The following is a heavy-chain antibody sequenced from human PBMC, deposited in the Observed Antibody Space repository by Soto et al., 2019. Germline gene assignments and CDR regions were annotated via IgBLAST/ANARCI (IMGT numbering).Heavy chain of an antibody. V-gene: IGHV4-30-4*01. Sequence: SETLSLTCTVSGDSISSADYYWSWIRQTPGKGLEWIGHIFYSGTTYYNPSLKGRLTISVDTSKNHFSLRLTSVTAADTAVYYCARDLWVEPELYYYGMDVWGQGTTVTVSS. D-gene: IGHD1-1*01. CDR3: ARDLWVEPELYYYGMDV. CDR2: IFYSGTT. CDR1: GDSISSADYY. J-gene: IGHJ6*02.